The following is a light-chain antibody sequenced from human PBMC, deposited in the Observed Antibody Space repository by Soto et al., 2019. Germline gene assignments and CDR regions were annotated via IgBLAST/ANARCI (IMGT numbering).Light chain of an antibody. J-gene: IGKJ5*01. CDR1: QSVSSD. V-gene: IGKV3-15*01. CDR3: QQFHNYPPIT. Sequence: EIVMTQSPATLSVSPGERATLSCRASQSVSSDLAWYQQKPGQAPRLLIYGASTRATGIPARFSGSGSGTEFTLTISSLQSEDFAVYYCQQFHNYPPITFGQGTRLEIK. CDR2: GAS.